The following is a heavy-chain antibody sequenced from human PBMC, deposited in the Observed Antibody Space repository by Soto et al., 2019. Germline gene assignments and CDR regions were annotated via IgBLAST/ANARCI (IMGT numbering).Heavy chain of an antibody. V-gene: IGHV4-34*01. D-gene: IGHD6-19*01. CDR1: GGSFSGYY. J-gene: IGHJ6*02. CDR3: ARVRSRGSGWYWRSYYGMDV. Sequence: ASETLSLTCAVYGGSFSGYYWSWIRQPPGKGLEWIGEINHSGSTNYNPSLKSRVTISVDTSKNQFSLKLSSVTAADTAVYYCARVRSRGSGWYWRSYYGMDVWGQGTTVTVSS. CDR2: INHSGST.